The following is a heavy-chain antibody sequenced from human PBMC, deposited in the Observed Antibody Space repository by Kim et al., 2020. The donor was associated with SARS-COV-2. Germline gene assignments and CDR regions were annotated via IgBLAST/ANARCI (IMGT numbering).Heavy chain of an antibody. J-gene: IGHJ4*02. CDR1: GIIFSSYS. CDR3: ARGDSSGWYDEHCFDY. CDR2: ISNSSSNK. D-gene: IGHD6-19*01. Sequence: GGSLRLSCAASGIIFSSYSMNWVRQAPGKGLEWVASISNSSSNKYYADSVKGRFTISRDNAKNSLYLQMNSLTAEDTAVYYCARGDSSGWYDEHCFDYWGQGTLVTVSS. V-gene: IGHV3-21*01.